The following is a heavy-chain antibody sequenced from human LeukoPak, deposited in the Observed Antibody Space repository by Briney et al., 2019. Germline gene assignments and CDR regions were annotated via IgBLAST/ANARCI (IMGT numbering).Heavy chain of an antibody. CDR1: GFTLSNHH. CDR2: ISAGNRAI. V-gene: IGHV3-48*04. D-gene: IGHD3-22*01. Sequence: GGSLRLSCAASGFTLSNHHMNWVRQAPGKGLEWVSYISAGNRAIYYADSVKGRFTISRDNAKNSLYLHMNSLRAKDTAVYYCARDKGDYHTSGSLFVFGGQGTLVTVSS. CDR3: ARDKGDYHTSGSLFVF. J-gene: IGHJ4*02.